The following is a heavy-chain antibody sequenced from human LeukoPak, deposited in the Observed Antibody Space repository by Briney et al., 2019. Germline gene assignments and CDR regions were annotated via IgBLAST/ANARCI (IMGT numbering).Heavy chain of an antibody. CDR2: IIPILGIA. V-gene: IGHV1-69*04. Sequence: SVKVSCKASGGTFSSYAISWVRQAPGQGLEWMGRIIPILGIANYAQKFQGRVTITADKSTSTAYMELSSLRSEDTAVYYCARDGYVVTARVNYYYYGMDVWGQGTTVTVSS. CDR1: GGTFSSYA. J-gene: IGHJ6*02. CDR3: ARDGYVVTARVNYYYYGMDV. D-gene: IGHD5-18*01.